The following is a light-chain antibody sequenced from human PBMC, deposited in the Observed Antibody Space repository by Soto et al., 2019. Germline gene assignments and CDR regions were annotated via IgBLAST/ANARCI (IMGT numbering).Light chain of an antibody. CDR1: SSDVGGYNY. Sequence: QSVLTQPASVSGSPGQSITISCTGTSSDVGGYNYVSWYQQHPGKAPKVMIYDVTNRPSGVSNRFSGSKSGNTASLTISGLQADDEADYHCASYAGSNNFIFGGGTKVTVL. V-gene: IGLV2-14*03. CDR2: DVT. J-gene: IGLJ2*01. CDR3: ASYAGSNNFI.